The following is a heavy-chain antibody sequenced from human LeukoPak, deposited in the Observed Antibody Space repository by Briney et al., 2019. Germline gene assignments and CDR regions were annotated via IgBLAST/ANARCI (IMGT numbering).Heavy chain of an antibody. V-gene: IGHV3-30*18. D-gene: IGHD2-15*01. CDR2: ISYDGSNK. CDR3: AKGYSPYGMDV. Sequence: GGSLRLSCAASGFTFSSYGMHWVRQAPGKGLEWVAVISYDGSNKYYADSVKGRFTISRDNSKNTLYLQMNSLRAEDTAVYYCAKGYSPYGMDVWGQGTTVTVSS. J-gene: IGHJ6*02. CDR1: GFTFSSYG.